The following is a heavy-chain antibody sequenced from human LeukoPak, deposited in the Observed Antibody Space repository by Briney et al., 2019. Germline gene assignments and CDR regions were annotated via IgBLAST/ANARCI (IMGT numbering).Heavy chain of an antibody. D-gene: IGHD6-19*01. CDR3: ARAGGGWSFDY. Sequence: PSETLSLTCTVSGASISTLYWSWIRQPPGKGLEWIGYLFFGGSTNYNPSLKSRVTLSSDTSKNQLSVKLNSETAADTAVYYCARAGGGWSFDYLGQGTLVTVSS. V-gene: IGHV4-59*01. CDR1: GASISTLY. CDR2: LFFGGST. J-gene: IGHJ4*02.